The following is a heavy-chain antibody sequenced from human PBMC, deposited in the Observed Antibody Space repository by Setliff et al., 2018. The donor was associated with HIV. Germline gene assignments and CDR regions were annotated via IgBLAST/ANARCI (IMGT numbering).Heavy chain of an antibody. V-gene: IGHV4-30-4*08. J-gene: IGHJ4*02. CDR1: GGSISSGDYY. Sequence: SETLSLTCTVPGGSISSGDYYWSWIRQPPGKGLEWIGYIYYSGSTYYNPSLKSRVTISVDTSKNQFYLKLSSVTAADTAVYYCARERRYYDSSGDFDYWGQGTLVTVSS. CDR2: IYYSGST. CDR3: ARERRYYDSSGDFDY. D-gene: IGHD3-22*01.